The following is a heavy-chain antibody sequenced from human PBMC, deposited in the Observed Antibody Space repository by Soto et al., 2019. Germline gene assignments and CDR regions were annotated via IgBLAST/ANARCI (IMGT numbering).Heavy chain of an antibody. CDR2: FIPMVGIA. J-gene: IGHJ3*02. Sequence: QVQLVHSGAEVKKPGSSVKVSCKGSGGTFNRYIISWVRQAPGQGLEWMGRFIPMVGIANYAQKFQGRVTITADKSTGTAYMELSNLRSEDTAVYYCAGAPTTGSAFDIWGQGTMVTVSS. CDR1: GGTFNRYI. V-gene: IGHV1-69*02. D-gene: IGHD4-17*01. CDR3: AGAPTTGSAFDI.